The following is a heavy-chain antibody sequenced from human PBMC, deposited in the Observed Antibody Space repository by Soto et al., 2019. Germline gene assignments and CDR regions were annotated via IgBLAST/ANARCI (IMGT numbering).Heavy chain of an antibody. J-gene: IGHJ4*02. D-gene: IGHD3-22*01. Sequence: SETLSLTCAVYGGSFSGYYWSWIRQPPGKGLEWIGEINHSGSTNYNPSLKSRVTISVDTSKNQFSLQWSSLKASDTAMYYCARLGDSSGYPPLWGQGTLVTVSS. V-gene: IGHV4-34*01. CDR1: GGSFSGYY. CDR3: ARLGDSSGYPPL. CDR2: INHSGST.